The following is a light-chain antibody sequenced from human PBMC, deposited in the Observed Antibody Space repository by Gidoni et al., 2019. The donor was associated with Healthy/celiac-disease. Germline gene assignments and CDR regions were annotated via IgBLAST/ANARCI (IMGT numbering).Light chain of an antibody. Sequence: EIVMTQSPSTLSVSPGERATLSCRASQSFNSNLDWYQQKPGQAPRLLIYGASTRATGIPARFSGSGSGTEFTLTISSLQSEDFAVYYCQQYNNWPLTFGGGTKVEIK. CDR2: GAS. CDR1: QSFNSN. J-gene: IGKJ4*01. CDR3: QQYNNWPLT. V-gene: IGKV3-15*01.